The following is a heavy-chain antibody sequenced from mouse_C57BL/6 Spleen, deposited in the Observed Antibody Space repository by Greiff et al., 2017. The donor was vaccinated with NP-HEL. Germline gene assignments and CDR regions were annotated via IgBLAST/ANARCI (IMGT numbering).Heavy chain of an antibody. CDR1: GYAFSSYW. CDR2: IYPGDGDT. Sequence: QVQLQQSGAELVKPGASVKISCKASGYAFSSYWMNWVKQRPGKGLEWIGQIYPGDGDTNYNGKFKGKATLTADRSSSTAYMQLSSLTAEDSAVDFCAREGGFYYAMDYWGQGTSVTVSS. J-gene: IGHJ4*01. CDR3: AREGGFYYAMDY. V-gene: IGHV1-80*01.